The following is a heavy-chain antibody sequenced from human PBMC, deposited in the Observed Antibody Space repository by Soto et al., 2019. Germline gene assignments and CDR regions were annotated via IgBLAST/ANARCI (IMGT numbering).Heavy chain of an antibody. CDR2: ISGSGETK. Sequence: GSLRLSCAASGFTFSSYAMGWVRQAPGKGLDWVSRISGSGETKSYADSLKGRFPISRDNSKNTLYLQMSSLRAEDTAVYYCASRPYYDFLTGYYRNWGQGTLVTVSS. V-gene: IGHV3-23*01. D-gene: IGHD3-9*01. CDR3: ASRPYYDFLTGYYRN. CDR1: GFTFSSYA. J-gene: IGHJ4*02.